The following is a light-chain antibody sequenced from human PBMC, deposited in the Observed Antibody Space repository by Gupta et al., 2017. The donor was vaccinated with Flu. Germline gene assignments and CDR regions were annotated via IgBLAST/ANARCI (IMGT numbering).Light chain of an antibody. CDR3: GAWDDDLSGPNWG. CDR2: RND. CDR1: SSNIGTNY. V-gene: IGLV1-47*01. J-gene: IGLJ3*02. Sequence: GQRVTISCSGSSSNIGTNYVYWYQQLPGTAPKILIYRNDQRPSGVPDRFSGSKSGTSASLVISGLRSEDEADYYCGAWDDDLSGPNWGFGGGTKLTVL.